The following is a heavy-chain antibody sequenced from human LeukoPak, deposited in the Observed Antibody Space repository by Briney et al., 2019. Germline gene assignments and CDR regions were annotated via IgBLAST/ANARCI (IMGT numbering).Heavy chain of an antibody. CDR3: ARWSSGWTSGYYYYYMDV. Sequence: SETLSLTCTVSGGSISSYYWSWIRQPPGKGLEWIGYIYYSGSTNYNPYFKSRVSISVDPSKNQFSLKLSSVNAADTAVYYCARWSSGWTSGYYYYYMDVWGKGTTVTVSS. CDR2: IYYSGST. CDR1: GGSISSYY. D-gene: IGHD1-26*01. J-gene: IGHJ6*03. V-gene: IGHV4-59*01.